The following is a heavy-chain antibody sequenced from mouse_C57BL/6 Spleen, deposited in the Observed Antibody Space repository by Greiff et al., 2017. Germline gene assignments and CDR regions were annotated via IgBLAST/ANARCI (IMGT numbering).Heavy chain of an antibody. CDR3: ARYYGSPYWYFDV. CDR2: IDPSDSYT. CDR1: GYTFTSYW. V-gene: IGHV1-69*01. J-gene: IGHJ1*03. Sequence: VQLQQPGAELVMPGASVKLSCKASGYTFTSYWMHWVKQRPGQGLEWIGEIDPSDSYTNYNQKFKGKSTLTVDKSSSTAYMQLSSLTSEDSAVYYCARYYGSPYWYFDVWGTGTTVTVSS. D-gene: IGHD1-1*01.